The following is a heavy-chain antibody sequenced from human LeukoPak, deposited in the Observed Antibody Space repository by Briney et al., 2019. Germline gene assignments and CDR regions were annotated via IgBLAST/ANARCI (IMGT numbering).Heavy chain of an antibody. CDR3: AQYPAQYQLRRKWLDP. D-gene: IGHD2-2*01. CDR1: GFTFSSYA. V-gene: IGHV3-23*01. Sequence: TGGSLRLFCAASGFTFSSYAMSWVCQVPGKGLEWVSAISGSGGSTYYADSVKGRFTISRDNSKNTLYLQMNSLRAEDTAVYYCAQYPAQYQLRRKWLDPSAQGTLVTVSS. CDR2: ISGSGGST. J-gene: IGHJ5*02.